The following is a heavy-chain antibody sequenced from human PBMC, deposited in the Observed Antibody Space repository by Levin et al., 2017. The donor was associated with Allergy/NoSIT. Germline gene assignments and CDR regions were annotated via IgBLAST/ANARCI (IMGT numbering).Heavy chain of an antibody. CDR2: ISGSGDYT. J-gene: IGHJ4*02. V-gene: IGHV3-23*01. Sequence: GGSLILSCAASGFTFSSYAMSWVRQAPGKGLEWVSGISGSGDYTYYADSVKGRFTIPRDNSKNTLYLQMNSLRADDTAVYYCAKGARLYSSGWYRGFDYWGQGTLVTVSS. CDR3: AKGARLYSSGWYRGFDY. D-gene: IGHD6-19*01. CDR1: GFTFSSYA.